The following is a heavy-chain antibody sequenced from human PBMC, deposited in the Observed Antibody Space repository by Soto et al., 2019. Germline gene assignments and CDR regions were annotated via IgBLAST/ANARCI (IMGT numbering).Heavy chain of an antibody. V-gene: IGHV3-30-3*01. J-gene: IGHJ5*02. CDR3: ARDFFDSSDHTTNWFDP. CDR1: GFTFSSYA. Sequence: PGGSLRLSCAASGFTFSSYAIHWVRQAPGKGLKWLAVISYDGSNKYYADSVKGRFTISRDNSKNSLYLQMNSLRAEDTALYYCARDFFDSSDHTTNWFDPWGQGTLVTVSS. D-gene: IGHD3-22*01. CDR2: ISYDGSNK.